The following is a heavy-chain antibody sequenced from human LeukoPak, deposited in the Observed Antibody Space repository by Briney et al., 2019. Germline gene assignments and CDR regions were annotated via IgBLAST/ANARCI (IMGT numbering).Heavy chain of an antibody. V-gene: IGHV1-24*01. CDR1: GYTLTELS. CDR3: ARLRRYGPIIFLGYFDY. Sequence: ASVKVSCKVSGYTLTELSMHWVRQAPGKGLEWMGGFDPEDGETIYAQKFQGRITMTWDTSINTAYMELSRLRSDDTAVYYCARLRRYGPIIFLGYFDYWGQGTLVTVSS. CDR2: FDPEDGET. J-gene: IGHJ4*02. D-gene: IGHD5-18*01.